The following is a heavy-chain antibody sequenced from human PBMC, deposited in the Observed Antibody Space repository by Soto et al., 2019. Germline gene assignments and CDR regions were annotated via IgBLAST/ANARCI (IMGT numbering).Heavy chain of an antibody. V-gene: IGHV1-69*13. CDR2: IIPIFGTA. CDR3: ARDNTHYYGSGSYLYYYYGMDV. CDR1: GGPFSSYS. J-gene: IGHJ6*02. Sequence: GASVKVSCKASGGPFSSYSISWVRPGPGPGLEGVGGIIPIFGTANYAQKFQGRVTITADESTSTAYMELSSLRSEDTAVYYCARDNTHYYGSGSYLYYYYGMDVWGQGTTVTVSS. D-gene: IGHD3-10*01.